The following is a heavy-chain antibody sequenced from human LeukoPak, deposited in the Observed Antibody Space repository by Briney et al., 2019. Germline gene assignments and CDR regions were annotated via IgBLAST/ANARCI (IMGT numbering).Heavy chain of an antibody. CDR2: IKSKTDGGTT. CDR1: GFTFSNAW. D-gene: IGHD3-3*01. CDR3: PRGLFGVINDAFDI. V-gene: IGHV3-15*01. J-gene: IGHJ3*02. Sequence: AGGSLRLSCAASGFTFSNAWMSWVRQAPGKGLEWVGRIKSKTDGGTTDYAVSVEGRFTISIDDSKNTLYLQMNSLRTEDTAVYYCPRGLFGVINDAFDIWAKGQWSPSLQ.